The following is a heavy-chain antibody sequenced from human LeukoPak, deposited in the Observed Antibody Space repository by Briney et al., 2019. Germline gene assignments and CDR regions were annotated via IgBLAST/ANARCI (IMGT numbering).Heavy chain of an antibody. CDR1: GGTIGDYA. CDR2: INPNSGGT. Sequence: ASVKVSCKASGGTIGDYAVSWVRQAPGQGLEWMGRINPNSGGTNSAQKFQGRVTMTRDTSISTAYMELSRLRSDDTAVYYCVLSEQLGWDYWGQGTLVTVSS. J-gene: IGHJ4*02. V-gene: IGHV1-2*06. D-gene: IGHD6-6*01. CDR3: VLSEQLGWDY.